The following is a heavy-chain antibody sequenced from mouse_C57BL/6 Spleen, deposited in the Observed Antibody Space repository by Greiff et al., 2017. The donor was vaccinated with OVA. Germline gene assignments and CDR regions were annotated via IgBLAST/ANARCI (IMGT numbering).Heavy chain of an antibody. V-gene: IGHV1-55*01. Sequence: VQLQQPGAELVKPGASVKMSCKASGYTFTSYWITWVKQRPGQGLEWIGDIYPGSGSTNYNEKFKSKATLTVDTSSSTAYMQLSSLTSEDSAVDYCARSYGSSPWYFDVWGTGTTVTVSS. D-gene: IGHD1-1*01. CDR1: GYTFTSYW. CDR3: ARSYGSSPWYFDV. CDR2: IYPGSGST. J-gene: IGHJ1*03.